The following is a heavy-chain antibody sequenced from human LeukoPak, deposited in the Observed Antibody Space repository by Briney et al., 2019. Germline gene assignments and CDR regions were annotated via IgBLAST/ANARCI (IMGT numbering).Heavy chain of an antibody. J-gene: IGHJ3*02. CDR3: AKTYSSGLRPNDAFDI. CDR1: GFSFSSYA. Sequence: GGSLRLSCAASGFSFSSYAMSWVRQAPGKGLEWVSAISGSGDYTYYADSVKGRFTISRDNSKNTLYLQMNSLRAEDTAVYYCAKTYSSGLRPNDAFDIWGQGTMVTVSS. D-gene: IGHD6-19*01. V-gene: IGHV3-23*01. CDR2: ISGSGDYT.